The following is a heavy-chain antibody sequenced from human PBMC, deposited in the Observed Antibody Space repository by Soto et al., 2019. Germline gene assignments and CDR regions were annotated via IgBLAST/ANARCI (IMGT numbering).Heavy chain of an antibody. J-gene: IGHJ3*02. V-gene: IGHV1-69*13. CDR2: IIPIFGTA. Sequence: SVKVSCKASVGTFSSYAISWVLQAPGQGLEWMGGIIPIFGTANYAQKFQGRVTITADESTSTAYMELSSLRSEDTAVYYCARDCSSTSCYLWAPDAFDIWGQGTMVTVSS. CDR1: VGTFSSYA. CDR3: ARDCSSTSCYLWAPDAFDI. D-gene: IGHD2-2*01.